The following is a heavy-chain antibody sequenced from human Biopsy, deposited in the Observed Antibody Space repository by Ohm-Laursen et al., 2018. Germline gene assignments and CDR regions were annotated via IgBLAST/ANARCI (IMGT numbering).Heavy chain of an antibody. V-gene: IGHV4-39*01. J-gene: IGHJ6*02. CDR3: SKRDLSGTSPV. D-gene: IGHD1-26*01. CDR1: GGPFGINSHY. CDR2: IYYGGTT. Sequence: TLSLTRTVSGGPFGINSHYWIWIRQPPGKGLEWIASIYYGGTTHYNASLQGRVTISVDQPKNQFSLRLTSVTAADTAVYYCSKRDLSGTSPVWGQGTTVTVSS.